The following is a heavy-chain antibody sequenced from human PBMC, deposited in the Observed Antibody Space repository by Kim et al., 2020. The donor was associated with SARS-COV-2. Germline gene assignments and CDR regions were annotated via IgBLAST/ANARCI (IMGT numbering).Heavy chain of an antibody. CDR3: ARGDSDGATIDY. Sequence: NYNPYRKSRVTISVDTSKNQFSLKLSSVTAADTAVYYCARGDSDGATIDYWSQGTLVTVSS. J-gene: IGHJ4*02. D-gene: IGHD5-18*01. V-gene: IGHV4-34*01.